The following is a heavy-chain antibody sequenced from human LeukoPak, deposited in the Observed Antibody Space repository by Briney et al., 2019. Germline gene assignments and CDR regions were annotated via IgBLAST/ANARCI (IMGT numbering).Heavy chain of an antibody. V-gene: IGHV3-23*01. J-gene: IGHJ4*02. CDR1: GFSFSSNA. CDR3: ARDRVMGAADY. D-gene: IGHD2-8*01. CDR2: ITDSGGST. Sequence: QPGGSLRLSCSASGFSFSSNAMSWVRQAPGKGLEWVSVITDSGGSTYSVKGRFTISRDNSKNTLYLQMNSLRAEDTAVYYCARDRVMGAADYWGPGTLVTVSS.